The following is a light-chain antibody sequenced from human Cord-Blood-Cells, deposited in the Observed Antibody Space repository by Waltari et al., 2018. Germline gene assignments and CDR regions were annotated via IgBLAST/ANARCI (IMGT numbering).Light chain of an antibody. Sequence: QSALTQPASVSGSPGQSITISCTGTSSDVGGYNYVSWYQQHPGKAPKLRIYDVIKRPSGVASRFSGSKSGNTASLTISGLQAEDEADYYCSSYTSSSTLVFGTGTKVTVL. J-gene: IGLJ1*01. CDR1: SSDVGGYNY. V-gene: IGLV2-14*01. CDR3: SSYTSSSTLV. CDR2: DVI.